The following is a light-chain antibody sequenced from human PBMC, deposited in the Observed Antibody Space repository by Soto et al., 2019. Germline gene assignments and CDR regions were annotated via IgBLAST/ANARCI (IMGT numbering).Light chain of an antibody. Sequence: QSVLTQPPSASGSPGLSVTISCTGTSSDVGGYNYVSWYQQHPGKAPKLMIYEVSKRPSGVPDRFSGSKSGNTASLTVSGLQAEDEADYYCSSYAGSNFYVFGTGTKVTVL. CDR3: SSYAGSNFYV. CDR2: EVS. J-gene: IGLJ1*01. V-gene: IGLV2-8*01. CDR1: SSDVGGYNY.